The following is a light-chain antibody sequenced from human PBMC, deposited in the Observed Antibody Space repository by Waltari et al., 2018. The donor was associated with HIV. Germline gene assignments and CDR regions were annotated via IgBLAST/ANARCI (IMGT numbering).Light chain of an antibody. CDR3: QSADTSYTSRV. Sequence: SYELTQPPSVSVSPGQTARIPCSGDVLANKYAYWYQQKPGQAPVLVIYKDTERPSGIPERFSGSSSGTTVTLTISGVQPDDEADYYCQSADTSYTSRVFGIGTKVTVL. J-gene: IGLJ1*01. V-gene: IGLV3-25*03. CDR1: VLANKY. CDR2: KDT.